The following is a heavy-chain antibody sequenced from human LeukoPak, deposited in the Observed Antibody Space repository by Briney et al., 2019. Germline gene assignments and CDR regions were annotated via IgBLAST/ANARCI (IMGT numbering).Heavy chain of an antibody. J-gene: IGHJ6*02. D-gene: IGHD4-11*01. CDR3: VRYGLQGCRDSRCFTSFYHYGVDV. CDR2: IFPGDTDI. V-gene: IGHV5-51*01. CDR1: GYRSIDYW. Sequence: GESLKISCQGSGYRSIDYWIGWVRQMPGKGLGWLGIIFPGDTDIKYSPSFQGQVTISADNSISTAYLQWSSLKASDTAIYYCVRYGLQGCRDSRCFTSFYHYGVDVWGQGSTVTVSS.